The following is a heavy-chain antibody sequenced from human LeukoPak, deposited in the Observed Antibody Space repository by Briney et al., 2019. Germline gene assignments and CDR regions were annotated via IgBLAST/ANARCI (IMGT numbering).Heavy chain of an antibody. CDR3: ARARSTMVRGVIKGMYFDH. D-gene: IGHD3-10*01. CDR2: IYDSGNT. Sequence: PSETLSLTCTVSGGSISSYYWSWIRQPPGKGLEWIGYIYDSGNTNNNPSLKSRVTISVDTSKNQFSLKLSSVTAADTAVYYCARARSTMVRGVIKGMYFDHWGQGTLVTVSS. J-gene: IGHJ4*02. V-gene: IGHV4-59*08. CDR1: GGSISSYY.